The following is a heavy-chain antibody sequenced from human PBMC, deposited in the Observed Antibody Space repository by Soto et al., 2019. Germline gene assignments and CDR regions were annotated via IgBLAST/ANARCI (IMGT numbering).Heavy chain of an antibody. V-gene: IGHV3-15*07. CDR2: IKSKIDGGKT. CDR1: GFTFSNAW. Sequence: EVQLVESGGGLVKPGGSLRLSCVGSGFTFSNAWINWVRQAPGKGLEWVGRIKSKIDGGKTDFAAPVQGRFAISRDDSKSIAYMQMNSLKIEDSALYYCSTDSYIDMMVVRLDNWGPGTRVTVSS. CDR3: STDSYIDMMVVRLDN. J-gene: IGHJ4*01. D-gene: IGHD2-15*01.